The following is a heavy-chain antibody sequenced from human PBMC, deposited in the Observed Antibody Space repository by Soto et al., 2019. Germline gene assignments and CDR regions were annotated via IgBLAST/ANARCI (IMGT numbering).Heavy chain of an antibody. Sequence: SETLSLTCTVSGGSISSSSYYWGWIRQPPGKGLEWIGSIYYSGSTYYNPSLKSRVTISVDTSKNQFSLKLSSVTAADTAVYYCARGPSLYGDYDEGRDYYGMDVWGQGTTVTVSS. CDR1: GGSISSSSYY. D-gene: IGHD4-17*01. CDR3: ARGPSLYGDYDEGRDYYGMDV. CDR2: IYYSGST. V-gene: IGHV4-39*07. J-gene: IGHJ6*02.